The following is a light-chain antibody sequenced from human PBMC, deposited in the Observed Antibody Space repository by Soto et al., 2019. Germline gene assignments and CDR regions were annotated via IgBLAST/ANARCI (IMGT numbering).Light chain of an antibody. CDR2: DVY. J-gene: IGLJ1*01. Sequence: QSVLTQPASVSGSPGQSITISCVGTSSDVGRYTYVSWYQQYPGKAPKLKIYDVYNRPSGVSNRFSGSKSGNTASLTISGLQAEDEADYYCTSYTSASTPYVFGSGTKVTVL. CDR3: TSYTSASTPYV. V-gene: IGLV2-14*01. CDR1: SSDVGRYTY.